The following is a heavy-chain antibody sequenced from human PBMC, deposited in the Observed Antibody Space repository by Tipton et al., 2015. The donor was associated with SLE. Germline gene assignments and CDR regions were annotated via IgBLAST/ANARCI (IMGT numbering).Heavy chain of an antibody. D-gene: IGHD3-10*01. CDR2: ISSSSSIV. CDR1: GFTFGSYS. CDR3: ARRNSESGAFDM. V-gene: IGHV3-48*04. J-gene: IGHJ3*02. Sequence: SLRLSCAASGFTFGSYSMSWVRQAPGKGLEWVSYISSSSSIVYYADSVKGRFTVSRDNAKNSLYLQMNSLRAEDTAVYYCARRNSESGAFDMWGQGTLVTVSS.